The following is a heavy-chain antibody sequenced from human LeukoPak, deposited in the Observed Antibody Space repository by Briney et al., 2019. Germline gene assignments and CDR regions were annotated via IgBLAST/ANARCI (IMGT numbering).Heavy chain of an antibody. D-gene: IGHD3-22*01. V-gene: IGHV4-30-4*08. CDR2: IYYSGST. CDR1: GGSISSGDYY. CDR3: ARGDYYDSSGYYYR. J-gene: IGHJ5*02. Sequence: SQTLSLTCTVSGGSISSGDYYWSWIRQPPGKGLEWIGFIYYSGSTSYNPSLKSRVTISLDTSKNYFSLKLTSVTAADTAMSYCARGDYYDSSGYYYRWGQGTLVTVSS.